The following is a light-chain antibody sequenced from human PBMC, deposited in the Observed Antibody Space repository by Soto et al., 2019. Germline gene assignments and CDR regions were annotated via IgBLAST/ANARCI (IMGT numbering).Light chain of an antibody. CDR2: DIS. J-gene: IGKJ1*01. V-gene: IGKV3-20*01. CDR1: QSVSSSY. Sequence: EIVLAQSPGTLSLSPGERATLSCRASQSVSSSYLAWYQQKPGRAPRLLIHDISRRTTGIPDRFSGSGSETEFTLTISSLQSEDFAVYYCQQYNNWPRTFGQGTKVDIK. CDR3: QQYNNWPRT.